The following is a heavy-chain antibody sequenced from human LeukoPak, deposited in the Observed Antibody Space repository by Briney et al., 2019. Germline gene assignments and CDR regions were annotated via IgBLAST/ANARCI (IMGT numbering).Heavy chain of an antibody. V-gene: IGHV3-64*01. CDR2: ISSNGGST. Sequence: PGGSLRLSCAASGFTFSSYAMHWVRQAPGKGPEYVSAISSNGGSTYYANSVKGRFTISRDNSKNTLYLQMGSLRAEDMAVYYCARDGPNFEFDPWGQGTLVTVSS. CDR1: GFTFSSYA. CDR3: ARDGPNFEFDP. J-gene: IGHJ5*02. D-gene: IGHD5-24*01.